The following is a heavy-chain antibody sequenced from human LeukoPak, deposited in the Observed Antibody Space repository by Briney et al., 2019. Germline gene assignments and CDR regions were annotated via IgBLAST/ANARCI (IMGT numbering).Heavy chain of an antibody. Sequence: ASVKVSCKASGYTFTSYYMHWVRQAPGQGLEWMGIINPSGGSTSYAQKFQGRVTMTRDTSTSTVYMELSSLRSEDTAVYYCAREATNFWSGYSPTNWFDPWGQGTLVTVSS. CDR3: AREATNFWSGYSPTNWFDP. V-gene: IGHV1-46*01. D-gene: IGHD3-3*01. CDR2: INPSGGST. J-gene: IGHJ5*02. CDR1: GYTFTSYY.